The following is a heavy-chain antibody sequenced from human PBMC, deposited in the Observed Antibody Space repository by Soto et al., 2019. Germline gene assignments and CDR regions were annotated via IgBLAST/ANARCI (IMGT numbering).Heavy chain of an antibody. CDR2: MIPVFGST. J-gene: IGHJ6*02. CDR1: GGTFSSYA. D-gene: IGHD6-13*01. Sequence: QVQLVQSGAEVKKPGSSVKVSCKASGGTFSSYAISWVRQSPGQGLEWMAGMIPVFGSTHYTKKFQGRVTVTADESWSTAYLEVSSLSSEDSAVYYCARRGESGSWSSDYYFYMDVWGQGTTVIVSS. V-gene: IGHV1-69*01. CDR3: ARRGESGSWSSDYYFYMDV.